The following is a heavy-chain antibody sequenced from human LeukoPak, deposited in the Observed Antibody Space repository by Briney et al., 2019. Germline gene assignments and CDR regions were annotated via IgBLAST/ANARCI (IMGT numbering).Heavy chain of an antibody. CDR3: ARDSGYYGSGSYYNPLFCYYYGMDV. Sequence: PGGSLRLSCAASGFTFSSYEMNWVRQAPGKGLEWVSYISSSGSTIYYAVSVKGRFTISRDNAKNSLYLQMNSLRAEDTAVYYCARDSGYYGSGSYYNPLFCYYYGMDVWGQGTTVTVSS. CDR2: ISSSGSTI. D-gene: IGHD3-10*01. J-gene: IGHJ6*02. V-gene: IGHV3-48*03. CDR1: GFTFSSYE.